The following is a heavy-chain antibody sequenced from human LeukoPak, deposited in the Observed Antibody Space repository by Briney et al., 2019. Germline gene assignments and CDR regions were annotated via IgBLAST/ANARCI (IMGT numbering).Heavy chain of an antibody. CDR2: MYHAGST. CDR3: ARQSLGPSRSGSSNNWFDP. Sequence: SETLSLTCTVSGASISSYYWSWIRHPPGQGREWIGFMYHAGSTKYNPSLKSRVTISVDTRNNEVSLRLSSVTAADTAVYFCARQSLGPSRSGSSNNWFDPWGQGILVTVSS. J-gene: IGHJ5*02. V-gene: IGHV4-59*08. CDR1: GASISSYY. D-gene: IGHD3-10*01.